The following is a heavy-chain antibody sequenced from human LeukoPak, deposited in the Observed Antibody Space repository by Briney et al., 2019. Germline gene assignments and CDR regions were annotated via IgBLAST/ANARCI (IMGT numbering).Heavy chain of an antibody. J-gene: IGHJ4*02. V-gene: IGHV1-2*02. CDR1: GYTFTGYY. Sequence: ASVKVSCKASGYTFTGYYMHWVRQAPGQGLEWMGWINPNSGGTNYAQKFQGRVTMTRDTSISTAYMELSRLRSDDTAVYYCARDTGPGYSSGWSVDYWGQGTLVTVSS. D-gene: IGHD6-19*01. CDR2: INPNSGGT. CDR3: ARDTGPGYSSGWSVDY.